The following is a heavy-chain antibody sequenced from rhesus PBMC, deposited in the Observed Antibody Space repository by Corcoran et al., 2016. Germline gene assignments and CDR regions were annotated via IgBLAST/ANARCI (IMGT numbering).Heavy chain of an antibody. CDR3: ATRSGFEYFEF. D-gene: IGHD2-21*01. Sequence: EVQLVESGGGLAKPGGSLRLSCAASAFTFSSSWMNWVRQTPGKGLEWISAINSGGSSTYYADSVKGRFTISRDNSKNTLSLQMNSLRAEDTAVYYCATRSGFEYFEFWGQGALVTVSS. CDR1: AFTFSSSW. J-gene: IGHJ1*01. CDR2: INSGGSST. V-gene: IGHV3S42*01.